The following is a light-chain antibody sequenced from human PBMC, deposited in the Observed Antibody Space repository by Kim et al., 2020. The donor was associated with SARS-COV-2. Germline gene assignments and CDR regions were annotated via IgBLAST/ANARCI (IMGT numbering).Light chain of an antibody. CDR2: LNSDGSH. J-gene: IGLJ3*02. V-gene: IGLV4-69*01. CDR3: QTWGTGTWV. Sequence: ASVKLTCTLSSGHSSYAIAWHQQQPEKGPRYLMKLNSDGSHSKGDGIPDRFSGSSSGAERYLTISSLQSEDEADYYCQTWGTGTWVFGGETQLTVL. CDR1: SGHSSYA.